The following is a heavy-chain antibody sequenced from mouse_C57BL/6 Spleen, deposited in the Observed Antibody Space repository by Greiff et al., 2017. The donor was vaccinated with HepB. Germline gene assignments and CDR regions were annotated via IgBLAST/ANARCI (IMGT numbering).Heavy chain of an antibody. D-gene: IGHD2-1*01. J-gene: IGHJ2*01. Sequence: QVQLKESGPGLVQPSQSLSITCTVSGFSLTSYGVHWVRQSPGKGLEWLGVIWRGGSTDYNAAFMSRLSITKDNSKSQVFFKMNSLQADDTAIYYCAKEGGIYYGTFDYWGQGTTLTVSS. CDR3: AKEGGIYYGTFDY. V-gene: IGHV2-5*01. CDR1: GFSLTSYG. CDR2: IWRGGST.